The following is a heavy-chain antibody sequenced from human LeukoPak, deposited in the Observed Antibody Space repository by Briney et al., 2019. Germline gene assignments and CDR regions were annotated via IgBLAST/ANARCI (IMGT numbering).Heavy chain of an antibody. Sequence: GGSLRLSCAASEFTFANFWMHWVRQAPGKGLVWVSRITNDGTGTTYADSVKGRFTISRDNAKNTLYLQLNGLRAEDTAVYYCARGGTASFDLWGQGTLVTVSS. CDR3: ARGGTASFDL. CDR2: ITNDGTGT. D-gene: IGHD1-1*01. V-gene: IGHV3-74*01. CDR1: EFTFANFW. J-gene: IGHJ5*02.